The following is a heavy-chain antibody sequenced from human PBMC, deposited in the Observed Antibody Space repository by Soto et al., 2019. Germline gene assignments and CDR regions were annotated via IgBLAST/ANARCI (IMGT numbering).Heavy chain of an antibody. D-gene: IGHD3-22*01. J-gene: IGHJ2*01. V-gene: IGHV3-21*01. Sequence: EVQLVESGGGLVKPGGSLRLSCAASGFTFSSHSMNWVRQAPGKGLEWVSSISSSSSYIYYADSVKGRFSISRDNAKKALYLKLNSLRAEDTAVYYCARDRYYDGRGSDYGYFDLWGRGTLVTVSS. CDR1: GFTFSSHS. CDR3: ARDRYYDGRGSDYGYFDL. CDR2: ISSSSSYI.